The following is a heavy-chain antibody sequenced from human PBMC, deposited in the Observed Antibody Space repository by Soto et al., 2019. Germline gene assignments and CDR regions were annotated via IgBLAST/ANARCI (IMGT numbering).Heavy chain of an antibody. Sequence: VKVSCKASGGTFSSYTFSWVRQAPGQGLEWMGRIIPMLGIANYAQKFQGRVTITADKTTSTAYMELSSLRSEDTAVYYCANRGYSYGFVIYWGQGTLVTVSS. CDR1: GGTFSSYT. D-gene: IGHD5-18*01. CDR3: ANRGYSYGFVIY. V-gene: IGHV1-69*02. J-gene: IGHJ4*02. CDR2: IIPMLGIA.